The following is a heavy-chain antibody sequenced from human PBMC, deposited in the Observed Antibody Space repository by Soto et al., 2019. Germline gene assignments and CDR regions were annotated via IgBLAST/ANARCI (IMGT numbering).Heavy chain of an antibody. D-gene: IGHD6-19*01. CDR2: IIPIFGTA. V-gene: IGHV1-69*06. CDR1: GGTFSSYA. CDR3: ARDPYSSGWMSGGSVWFDP. J-gene: IGHJ5*02. Sequence: GASVKVSCKASGGTFSSYAISWVRQAPGQGLEWMGGIIPIFGTANYAQKLQGRVTITADKSTSTAYMELSSLRSEDTAVYYCARDPYSSGWMSGGSVWFDPWGQGTLVTVSS.